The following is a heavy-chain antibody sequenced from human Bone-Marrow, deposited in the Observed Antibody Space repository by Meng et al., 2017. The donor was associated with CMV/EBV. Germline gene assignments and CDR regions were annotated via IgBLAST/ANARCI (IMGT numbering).Heavy chain of an antibody. D-gene: IGHD2-15*01. CDR3: ARGRRGRNYYYGMDI. Sequence: SCAASGFTVSSNYMSWVRQAPGKGLEWVSVIYSGGSTYYADSVKGRFTISRDNSKNTLYLQMNSLRAEDTAVYYCARGRRGRNYYYGMDIWGQGTMVTVSS. J-gene: IGHJ6*02. CDR1: GFTVSSNY. CDR2: IYSGGST. V-gene: IGHV3-53*01.